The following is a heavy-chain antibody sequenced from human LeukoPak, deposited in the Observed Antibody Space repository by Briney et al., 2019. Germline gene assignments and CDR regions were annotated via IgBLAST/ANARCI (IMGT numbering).Heavy chain of an antibody. D-gene: IGHD2-2*01. CDR2: ISYDGSNK. CDR1: GFTFSSYG. J-gene: IGHJ4*02. Sequence: PGGSLRLSCAASGFTFSSYGMHWVRQGPGKGLEWVAVISYDGSNKYYADSVKGRFTISRDNSKNTLYLQMNSLRAEDTAVYYCAKDGGCSSTSCSYFFDYWGQGTLVTVSS. CDR3: AKDGGCSSTSCSYFFDY. V-gene: IGHV3-30*18.